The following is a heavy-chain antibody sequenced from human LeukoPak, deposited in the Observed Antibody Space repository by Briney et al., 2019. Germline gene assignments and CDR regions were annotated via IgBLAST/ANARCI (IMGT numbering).Heavy chain of an antibody. D-gene: IGHD3-22*01. V-gene: IGHV3-20*04. CDR1: GFTFDDYA. J-gene: IGHJ3*02. Sequence: GGSLRLSCAASGFTFDDYAMSWVRQAPGKGLEWVSGRNGGNTGSADSVKGRFTISRDNAKNSLYLQMNSLRAEDTAVYYCARDSVTMIVWDDAFDIWGQGTMVTVSS. CDR3: ARDSVTMIVWDDAFDI. CDR2: RNGGNT.